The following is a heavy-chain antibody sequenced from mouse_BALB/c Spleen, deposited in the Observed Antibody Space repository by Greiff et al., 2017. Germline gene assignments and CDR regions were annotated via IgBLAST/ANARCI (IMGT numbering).Heavy chain of an antibody. CDR3: ASLLLPSFAD. Sequence: QVHVQQSGPGLVAPSQSLSITCTVSGFSLSSYNVHWVRQHPGKGLEWLGMIWGGGSTDYTSALKSRLSISKDNSQSQVFLKMNSLQTDDTAMYYCASLLLPSFADWGQGTLVTVSA. J-gene: IGHJ3*01. CDR1: GFSLSSYN. V-gene: IGHV2-6-4*01. CDR2: IWGGGST.